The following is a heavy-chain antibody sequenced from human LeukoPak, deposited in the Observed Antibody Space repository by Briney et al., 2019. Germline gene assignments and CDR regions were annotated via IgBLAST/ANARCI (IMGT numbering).Heavy chain of an antibody. CDR2: IYSSGST. J-gene: IGHJ4*02. CDR3: ARQAVAGTYFDY. D-gene: IGHD6-19*01. CDR1: GGSISSYY. V-gene: IGHV4-59*08. Sequence: PSETLSLTCTVSGGSISSYYWSWIRQPPGKGLEWIGYIYSSGSTNYNPSLKSRVTISADTSKNQFSLKLSSVTAADTAVYYCARQAVAGTYFDYWGQGTLVTVSS.